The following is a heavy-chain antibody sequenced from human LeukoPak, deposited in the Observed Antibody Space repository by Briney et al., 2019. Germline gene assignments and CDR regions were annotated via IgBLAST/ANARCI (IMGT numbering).Heavy chain of an antibody. CDR2: INTNTGNP. CDR3: ARGGSSWYGGHAEYFQY. J-gene: IGHJ1*01. V-gene: IGHV7-4-1*02. D-gene: IGHD6-13*01. Sequence: ASVKVSCKASGYTFTSYAMNWVRQAPRQGLEWMGWINTNTGNPTYAQGFTGRFVFSLDTSVSTAYLQISSLKAEDTAVYYCARGGSSWYGGHAEYFQYWGQGTLVTVSS. CDR1: GYTFTSYA.